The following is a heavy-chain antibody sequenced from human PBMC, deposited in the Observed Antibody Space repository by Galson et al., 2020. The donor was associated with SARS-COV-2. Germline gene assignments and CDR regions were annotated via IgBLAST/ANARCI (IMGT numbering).Heavy chain of an antibody. D-gene: IGHD2-15*01. CDR2: ISSSSSYI. Sequence: GGSLRLSCAASGFTFSSYSMNWVRQAPGKGLEWVSSISSSSSYIYYADSVKGRFTISRDNAKNSLYLQMNSLRAEDTAVYYCARATSSPSVVDRFDYWGQGTLVTVSS. J-gene: IGHJ4*02. V-gene: IGHV3-21*01. CDR3: ARATSSPSVVDRFDY. CDR1: GFTFSSYS.